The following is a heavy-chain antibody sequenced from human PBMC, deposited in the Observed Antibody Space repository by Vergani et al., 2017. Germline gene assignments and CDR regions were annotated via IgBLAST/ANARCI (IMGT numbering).Heavy chain of an antibody. J-gene: IGHJ6*03. Sequence: QVQLQESGPGLVKPSETLSLTCTVSGGSISSYYWSWIRQPPGKGLEWIGYIYYSGSTNYNPSLKSRVTISVDTSKNQFSLKLSSVTAADTAVYYCARQGAAKGYMDVWGKGTTVTVSS. CDR3: ARQGAAKGYMDV. CDR2: IYYSGST. D-gene: IGHD6-25*01. CDR1: GGSISSYY. V-gene: IGHV4-59*08.